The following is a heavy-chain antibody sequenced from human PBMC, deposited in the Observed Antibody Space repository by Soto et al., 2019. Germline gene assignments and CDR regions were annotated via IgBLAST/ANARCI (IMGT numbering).Heavy chain of an antibody. Sequence: GGSLRLSCSASGFSISDYAMSWVRQAPGKGLEWVSSISDSGTKTFYADSVKGRFAISRDTSKNTVYMQMNNLRVEDTALYYCAKDGIRKDDYWGQGTVVTAPQ. CDR1: GFSISDYA. CDR2: ISDSGTKT. CDR3: AKDGIRKDDY. J-gene: IGHJ4*02. V-gene: IGHV3-23*01.